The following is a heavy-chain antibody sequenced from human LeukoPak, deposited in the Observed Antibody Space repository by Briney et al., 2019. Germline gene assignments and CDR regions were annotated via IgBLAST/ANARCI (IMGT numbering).Heavy chain of an antibody. Sequence: GESLKISCKGSGYSFTSYWIGWVRQMPGKGLEWMGIIYPGDSDTRYSPSFQGQVTISADKSISTAYLQWSSLMASDTSISYCASRVGSSITSSSQDVLDIWRRESMANVSS. D-gene: IGHD2-2*01. J-gene: IGHJ3*02. CDR3: ASRVGSSITSSSQDVLDI. CDR1: GYSFTSYW. CDR2: IYPGDSDT. V-gene: IGHV5-51*01.